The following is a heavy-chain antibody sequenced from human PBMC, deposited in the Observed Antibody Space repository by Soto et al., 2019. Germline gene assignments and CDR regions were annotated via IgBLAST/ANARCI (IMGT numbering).Heavy chain of an antibody. Sequence: GGSLRLSCAASGFSFSSYTMNWVRQAPGKGLEWVSHISSVSSTIYYADSVKGRFTISRDNAKNSLYLQMNSLRDEDTAVYYCASGSYYMDVWGKGTTVTVSS. V-gene: IGHV3-48*02. CDR3: ASGSYYMDV. CDR2: ISSVSSTI. J-gene: IGHJ6*03. CDR1: GFSFSSYT. D-gene: IGHD3-10*01.